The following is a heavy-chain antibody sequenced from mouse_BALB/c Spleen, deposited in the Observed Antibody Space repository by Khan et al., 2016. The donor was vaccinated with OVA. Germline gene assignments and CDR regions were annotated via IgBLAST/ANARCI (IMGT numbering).Heavy chain of an antibody. CDR2: ISYSGST. D-gene: IGHD2-2*01. Sequence: EVQLVESGPGLVKPSQSLSLTCTVTGYSITSDYAWNWIRQFPGNKLEWMGYISYSGSTNYNPALKSRISITRHTSKNQFFLQLNYVTTEDTATYYCARNGSRYNYAMDYWGQGTSVTVSS. CDR1: GYSITSDYA. V-gene: IGHV3-2*02. J-gene: IGHJ4*01. CDR3: ARNGSRYNYAMDY.